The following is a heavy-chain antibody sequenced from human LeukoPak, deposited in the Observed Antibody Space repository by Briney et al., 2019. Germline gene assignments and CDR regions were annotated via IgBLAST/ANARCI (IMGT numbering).Heavy chain of an antibody. CDR1: GYTFTSYG. CDR2: ISAYNGNT. Sequence: ASVKVSCKASGYTFTSYGISWVRQAPGQGLEWMGWISAYNGNTNYAQKLQGRVTMTTDTSTSTAYMELRSLRSDDTAVYYCARVAYYYDSSGSTGPFDYWGRGTLVTVSS. D-gene: IGHD3-22*01. CDR3: ARVAYYYDSSGSTGPFDY. V-gene: IGHV1-18*01. J-gene: IGHJ4*02.